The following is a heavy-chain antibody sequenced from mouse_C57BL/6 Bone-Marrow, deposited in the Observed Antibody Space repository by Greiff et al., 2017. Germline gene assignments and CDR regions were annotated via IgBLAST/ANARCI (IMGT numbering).Heavy chain of an antibody. CDR3: ARSLLLFAY. J-gene: IGHJ3*01. D-gene: IGHD1-1*01. CDR1: GYTFTSYG. CDR2: IYPRSGNT. V-gene: IGHV1-81*01. Sequence: QVQLQQSGAELARPGASVKLSCKASGYTFTSYGISWVKQRTGKGLEWIGEIYPRSGNTYYNEKFKGKATLTADKSSSTAYMELRSLTSEDSAVYFCARSLLLFAYWGQGTLVTVSA.